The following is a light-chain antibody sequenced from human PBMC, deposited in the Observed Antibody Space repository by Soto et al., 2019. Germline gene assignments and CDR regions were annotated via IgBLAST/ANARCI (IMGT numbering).Light chain of an antibody. J-gene: IGLJ1*01. V-gene: IGLV2-14*01. CDR1: SSDIGGYNY. CDR3: CSYTCRSTLNV. Sequence: QSVLTQPASVSGSPGQSITVSCTGTSSDIGGYNYVSWYQQHPGKAPKLMVYEVTNRPSGVSNRFSGSKSGNTASLTISGLQADDEGYYYYCSYTCRSTLNVFGTGTKLTVL. CDR2: EVT.